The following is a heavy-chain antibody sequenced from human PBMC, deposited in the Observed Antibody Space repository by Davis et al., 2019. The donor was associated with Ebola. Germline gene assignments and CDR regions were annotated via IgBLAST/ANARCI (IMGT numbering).Heavy chain of an antibody. CDR3: TTVPVRGVPREY. D-gene: IGHD3-10*01. CDR2: IYSDDST. V-gene: IGHV3-53*01. CDR1: GGSFSGYY. J-gene: IGHJ4*02. Sequence: ETLSLTCAVYGGSFSGYYWSWVRQAPGKGLEWVSVIYSDDSTYYADSVKGRFTTFRDNPKNTLYLQMNSLKTEDTAVYYCTTVPVRGVPREYWGQGMLVTVSS.